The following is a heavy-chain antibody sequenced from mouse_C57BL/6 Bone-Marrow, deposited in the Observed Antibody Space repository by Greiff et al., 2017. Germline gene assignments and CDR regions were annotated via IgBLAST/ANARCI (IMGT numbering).Heavy chain of an antibody. Sequence: QVQLQQPGAELVRPGTSVKLSCKASGYTFTSYWMHWVKQRPGQGLEWIGVIDPSDSSTNYNQKFKGKATLTVDTSSSTAYMQLSSLTSEDSAVYYFANYYGSSPYWYFDVWGTGTTVTVSS. D-gene: IGHD1-1*01. CDR3: ANYYGSSPYWYFDV. CDR2: IDPSDSST. V-gene: IGHV1-59*01. J-gene: IGHJ1*03. CDR1: GYTFTSYW.